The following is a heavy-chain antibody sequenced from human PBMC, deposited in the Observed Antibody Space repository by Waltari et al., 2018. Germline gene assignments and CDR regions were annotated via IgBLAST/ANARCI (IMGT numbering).Heavy chain of an antibody. CDR3: AKADFGDPFWYFDL. CDR1: GFRCSTYP. J-gene: IGHJ2*01. D-gene: IGHD4-17*01. Sequence: EVQLLESGGGLVQPGGSLRLSCAASGFRCSTYPMAWVRQAPGKGLEWVSTMTADGRSRNYADSVKGRFTISRDNSQNTLDLQMNTLRAEDTTVYFCAKADFGDPFWYFDLWGRGTLVTVSA. V-gene: IGHV3-23*01. CDR2: MTADGRSR.